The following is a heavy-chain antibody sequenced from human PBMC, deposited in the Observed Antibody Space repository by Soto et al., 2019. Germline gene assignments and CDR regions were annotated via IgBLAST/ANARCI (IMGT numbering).Heavy chain of an antibody. CDR2: AFYRSKWFF. CDR3: ARSKNPTGGDSFDL. D-gene: IGHD2-21*01. Sequence: SQTLSLTCDITEDSVSSNTAAWNWIRQSPSRGLEWLGRAFYRSKWFFDYTVSVQGRMSIRPDTSKNQFSLHLDSVTPEDSAYYYCARSKNPTGGDSFDLWGQGTMVTVSS. CDR1: EDSVSSNTAA. J-gene: IGHJ3*01. V-gene: IGHV6-1*01.